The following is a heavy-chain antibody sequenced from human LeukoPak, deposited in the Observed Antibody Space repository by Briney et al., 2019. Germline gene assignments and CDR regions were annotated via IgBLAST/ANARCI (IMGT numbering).Heavy chain of an antibody. CDR1: GFTFSGYP. D-gene: IGHD2-15*01. V-gene: IGHV3-30-3*02. CDR3: AKDVVVVVAATFDY. Sequence: PGGSLRLSCAASGFTFSGYPIHWVRQAPGKGLEWVAVISYDGSNKYYADSVKGRSTISRDNSKNTLYLQMNSLRAEDTAVYYCAKDVVVVVAATFDYWGQGTLVTVSS. J-gene: IGHJ4*02. CDR2: ISYDGSNK.